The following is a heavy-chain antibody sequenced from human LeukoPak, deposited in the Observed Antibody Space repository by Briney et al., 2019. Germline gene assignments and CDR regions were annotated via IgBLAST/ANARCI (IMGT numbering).Heavy chain of an antibody. CDR3: ARDQGRLV. J-gene: IGHJ4*02. V-gene: IGHV4-61*02. Sequence: SETLSLTCTVSGGSISSGSCYWSWIRQPAGKGLEWIGRIYTSGSTNYNPSLKSRVTISVDTSKNQFSLKLSSVTAADTAVYYCARDQGRLVWGQGTLVTVSS. D-gene: IGHD3-10*01. CDR2: IYTSGST. CDR1: GGSISSGSCY.